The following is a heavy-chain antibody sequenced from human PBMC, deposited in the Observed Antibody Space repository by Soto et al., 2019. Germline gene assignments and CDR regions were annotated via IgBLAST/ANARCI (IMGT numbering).Heavy chain of an antibody. J-gene: IGHJ5*02. D-gene: IGHD3-3*01. CDR3: ARAIPLTIFGVANWFDP. V-gene: IGHV4-31*03. CDR2: IYYSGST. CDR1: GGSISSGGYY. Sequence: PSETLSLTCTVSGGSISSGGYYWSWIRQHPGKGLEWIGYIYYSGSTYYNPSLKSRVTIPVDTSKNQFSLKLSSVTAADTAVYYCARAIPLTIFGVANWFDPWGQGTLVTVSS.